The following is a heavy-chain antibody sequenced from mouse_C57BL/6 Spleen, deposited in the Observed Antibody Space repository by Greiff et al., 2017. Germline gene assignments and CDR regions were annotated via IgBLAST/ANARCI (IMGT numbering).Heavy chain of an antibody. V-gene: IGHV1-52*01. Sequence: QVQLQQPGAELVRPGSSVKLSCKASGYTFTSYWMHWVKQRPIQGLEWIGNIDPSDSETHYNQKFKDKATLTVDKSSSTAYIQLSSLTSEDSAFYYCARSVYYDYFDYWGQGTTLTVSS. CDR3: ARSVYYDYFDY. J-gene: IGHJ2*01. CDR1: GYTFTSYW. D-gene: IGHD2-4*01. CDR2: IDPSDSET.